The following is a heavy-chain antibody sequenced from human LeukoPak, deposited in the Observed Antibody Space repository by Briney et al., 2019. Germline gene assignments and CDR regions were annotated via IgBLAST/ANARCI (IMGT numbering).Heavy chain of an antibody. CDR3: AGGEN. CDR2: MNPNSDIT. Sequence: ASVKVSCKASGDTFSSYDINWVRQATGQGLEWMGWMNPNSDITGFAQKFQGRVTMTRNTSINTVYLELSSLRSEDTAVYYCAGGENWGQGTLVTVSS. CDR1: GDTFSSYD. J-gene: IGHJ4*02. V-gene: IGHV1-8*01.